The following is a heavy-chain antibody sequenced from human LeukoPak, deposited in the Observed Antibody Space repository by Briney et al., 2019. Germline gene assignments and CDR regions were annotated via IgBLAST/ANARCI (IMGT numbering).Heavy chain of an antibody. CDR2: IYYSGST. CDR1: GGSISSYY. V-gene: IGHV4-59*01. J-gene: IGHJ4*02. Sequence: SETLSLTCTVSGGSISSYYWSWIRQPPGKGLEWMVYIYYSGSTNYNPSLKSRVTISVDTSKNQFSLKLSSVTAADTAVYYCARTPGYSGSYYVDYWGQGTLVTVSS. CDR3: ARTPGYSGSYYVDY. D-gene: IGHD1-26*01.